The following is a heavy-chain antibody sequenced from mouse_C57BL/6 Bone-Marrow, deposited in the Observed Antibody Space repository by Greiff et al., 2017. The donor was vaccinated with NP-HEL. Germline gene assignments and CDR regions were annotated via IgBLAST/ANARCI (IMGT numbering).Heavy chain of an antibody. CDR1: GFSFNTYA. V-gene: IGHV10-1*01. CDR3: VRQDGTGYFDV. J-gene: IGHJ1*03. Sequence: EVQLVESGGGLVQPKGSLKLSCAASGFSFNTYAMNWVRQAPGKGLEWVARIRSKSNNYATYYADSVKDRFTISRDDSESMLYLQMNNLKTEDTAMYYCVRQDGTGYFDVWGTGTTVTVSS. D-gene: IGHD4-1*01. CDR2: IRSKSNNYAT.